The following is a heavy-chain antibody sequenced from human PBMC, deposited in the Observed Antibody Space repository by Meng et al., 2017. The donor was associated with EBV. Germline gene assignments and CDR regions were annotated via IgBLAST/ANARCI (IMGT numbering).Heavy chain of an antibody. Sequence: QVQLVQSGAGVKKPGSSVKVACKTSGGTFRSDAVSWVRQAPGQGLEWMGGLIPMSDAPHYAQKFQGRVTMTADESTNTHYMDLSGLRFEDTAVYYCASESGRGFTPDYWGQGTLVTVSS. J-gene: IGHJ4*02. CDR3: ASESGRGFTPDY. CDR1: GGTFRSDA. V-gene: IGHV1-69*01. CDR2: LIPMSDAP. D-gene: IGHD3-10*01.